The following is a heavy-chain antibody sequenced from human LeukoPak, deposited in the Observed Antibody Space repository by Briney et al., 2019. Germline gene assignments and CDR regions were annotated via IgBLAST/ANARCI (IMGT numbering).Heavy chain of an antibody. CDR1: GLTFSSYA. V-gene: IGHV3-30-3*01. D-gene: IGHD1-26*01. CDR3: ATKRYSGTYPDLDN. CDR2: ISYDGSNK. J-gene: IGHJ4*02. Sequence: PGRSLRLSCAASGLTFSSYAMHWVRQAPGKGLEWVAVISYDGSNKYYADSVKGRFTISRDNSKNTLYLQMNSLRAEDTAVYYCATKRYSGTYPDLDNWGQGTLVTVSS.